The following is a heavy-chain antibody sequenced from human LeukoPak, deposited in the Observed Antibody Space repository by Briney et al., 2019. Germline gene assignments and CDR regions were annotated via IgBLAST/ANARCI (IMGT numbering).Heavy chain of an antibody. V-gene: IGHV1-18*04. CDR3: AREGDIAVAGSPYFDY. CDR1: EYTFSVYH. CDR2: INPDSGDT. Sequence: AASVKVSCKASEYTFSVYHIHWVRQAPGQGLEWMAWINPDSGDTNYAQKLQGRVTMTTDTSTSTAYMELRSLKSDDTAVYYCAREGDIAVAGSPYFDYWGQGTLVTVSS. D-gene: IGHD6-19*01. J-gene: IGHJ4*02.